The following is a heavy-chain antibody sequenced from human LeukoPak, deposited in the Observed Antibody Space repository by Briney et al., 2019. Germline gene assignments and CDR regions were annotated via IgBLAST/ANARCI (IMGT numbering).Heavy chain of an antibody. CDR3: ARAGDYDFGFFDY. Sequence: GGSLRLSCAASGFTFNSYNMNWVRRAPGKGLEWVSSISSSSSYIYYADSVKGRFTISRDNAKNSLYLQMNSLRAEDTAVYYCARAGDYDFGFFDYWGQGTLVTVSS. D-gene: IGHD3-3*01. CDR2: ISSSSSYI. CDR1: GFTFNSYN. J-gene: IGHJ4*02. V-gene: IGHV3-21*01.